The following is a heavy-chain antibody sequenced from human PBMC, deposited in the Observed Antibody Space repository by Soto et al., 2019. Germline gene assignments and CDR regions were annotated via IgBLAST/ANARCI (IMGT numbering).Heavy chain of an antibody. CDR2: VDSPGSGT. J-gene: IGHJ4*02. V-gene: IGHV3-74*01. CDR1: GITFSGFW. Sequence: VPLVESGGGSVQPGGSLRLSCVASGITFSGFWMHWVRQVPGKGLVWVARVDSPGSGTSYADSVKGRCTISRDNAKKTLSLQLDSLRVEEAAVYYCATVFDHWGQGIAVTVSS. CDR3: ATVFDH.